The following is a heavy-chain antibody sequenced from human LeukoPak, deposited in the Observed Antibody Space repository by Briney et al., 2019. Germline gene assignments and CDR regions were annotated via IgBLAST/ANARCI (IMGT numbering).Heavy chain of an antibody. V-gene: IGHV4-61*02. Sequence: PSETLSLTCTVSGGSISSGSYYWSWIRQPAGKGLEWIGRIHTSGSTKDNPSLKGRASISVDTSKNQFSLKLSSVTAADTAVYYCARDRGVDDAFHIWGQGTMVTVSS. CDR1: GGSISSGSYY. D-gene: IGHD3-3*01. J-gene: IGHJ3*02. CDR2: IHTSGST. CDR3: ARDRGVDDAFHI.